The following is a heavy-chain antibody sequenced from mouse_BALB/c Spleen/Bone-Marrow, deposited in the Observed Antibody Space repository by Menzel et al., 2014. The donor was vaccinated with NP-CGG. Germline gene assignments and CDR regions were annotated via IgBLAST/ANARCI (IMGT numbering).Heavy chain of an antibody. CDR2: IYPGDDDT. CDR3: TRRYYDYDVRYFDY. D-gene: IGHD2-4*01. V-gene: IGHV1-80*01. CDR1: GYAFSSYW. J-gene: IGHJ2*01. Sequence: VNVVESGAELVRPGSSVKISCKASGYAFSSYWLNWVKQRPGQGLEWIGQIYPGDDDTNYNGKFKGKATLTADKSSSTAYMQLSSLTSEDSAVHFCTRRYYDYDVRYFDYWGQGTTLTVSS.